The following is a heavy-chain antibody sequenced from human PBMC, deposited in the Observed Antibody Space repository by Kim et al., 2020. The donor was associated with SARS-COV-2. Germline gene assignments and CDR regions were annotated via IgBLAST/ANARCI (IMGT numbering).Heavy chain of an antibody. V-gene: IGHV1-69*13. CDR3: ASPPFGVAAAGTGAFDI. D-gene: IGHD6-13*01. CDR1: GGTFISYA. Sequence: SVKVSCKASGGTFISYAISWVRQAPGQGLEWMGGIIPIFGTANYAQKFQGRVTITADESTSTAYMELSSLRSEDTAVYYCASPPFGVAAAGTGAFDIWGQGTMVTVSS. J-gene: IGHJ3*02. CDR2: IIPIFGTA.